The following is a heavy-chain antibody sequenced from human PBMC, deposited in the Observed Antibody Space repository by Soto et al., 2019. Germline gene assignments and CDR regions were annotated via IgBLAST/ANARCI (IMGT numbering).Heavy chain of an antibody. J-gene: IGHJ4*02. D-gene: IGHD2-15*01. Sequence: QVQLVESGGGVVQPGRSLRLSCAASGFTFSSHGMHWVRQVPGQGLDWVAVISYDGDNKYYADSVKGRFTISRDNSKNTLFLQMNGLRTEDTAVYYCAKARDVVSDHFEYWGRGTLVTVSS. CDR2: ISYDGDNK. CDR1: GFTFSSHG. CDR3: AKARDVVSDHFEY. V-gene: IGHV3-30*18.